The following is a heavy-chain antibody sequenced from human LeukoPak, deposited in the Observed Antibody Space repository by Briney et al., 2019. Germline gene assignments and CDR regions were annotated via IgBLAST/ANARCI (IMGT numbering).Heavy chain of an antibody. CDR1: GGTFSSYA. J-gene: IGHJ4*02. D-gene: IGHD1-26*01. V-gene: IGHV1-69*04. CDR3: ARDRALYSGSYHPFDY. Sequence: ASVKVSCKASGGTFSSYAISWVRQAAGQGLDWMGRIIPIFGIANYVQKFQGRVTITADKSTSTAYMELSSLRSEDTAVYYCARDRALYSGSYHPFDYWGQGTLVTVSS. CDR2: IIPIFGIA.